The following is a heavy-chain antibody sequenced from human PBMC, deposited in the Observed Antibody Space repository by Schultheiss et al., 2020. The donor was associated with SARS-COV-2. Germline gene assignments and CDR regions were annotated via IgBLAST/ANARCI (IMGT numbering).Heavy chain of an antibody. D-gene: IGHD3-22*01. Sequence: SETLSLTCSISGDSLSSHYWGWIRQPPGKGLEWIGTIYYSGSTYYNPSLKSRVTISVDTSKNQFSLKLSSVTAADTAVYYCARELYYYDSSGYHRRFDPWGQGTLVTVSS. V-gene: IGHV4-59*11. CDR2: IYYSGST. J-gene: IGHJ5*02. CDR1: GDSLSSHY. CDR3: ARELYYYDSSGYHRRFDP.